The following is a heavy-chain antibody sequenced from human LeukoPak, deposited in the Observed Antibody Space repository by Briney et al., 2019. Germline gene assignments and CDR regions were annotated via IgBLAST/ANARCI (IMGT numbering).Heavy chain of an antibody. Sequence: SGTLSLTCGVSGGSISGTNWWSWVRQPPGQGLEWIGEISLAGQTNYNPSLNGRVTMSLDKSSNQLSLNLTSVTAADTAVYYCARFNDYSSHFDYWGQGTLVTVSS. CDR3: ARFNDYSSHFDY. CDR2: ISLAGQT. D-gene: IGHD4-11*01. CDR1: GGSISGTNW. J-gene: IGHJ4*02. V-gene: IGHV4-4*02.